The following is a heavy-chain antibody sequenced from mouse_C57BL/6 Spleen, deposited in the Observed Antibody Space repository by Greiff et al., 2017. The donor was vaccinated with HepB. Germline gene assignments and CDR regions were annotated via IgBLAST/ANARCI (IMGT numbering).Heavy chain of an antibody. CDR3: ARGGYDGGYYAMDY. V-gene: IGHV1-64*01. CDR2: IHPNSGST. Sequence: QVQLKQPGAELVKPGASVKLSCKASGYTFTSYWMHWVKQRPGQGLEWIGMIHPNSGSTNYNEKFKSKATLTVDKSSSTAYMQLSSLTSEDSAVYYCARGGYDGGYYAMDYWGQGTSVTVSS. CDR1: GYTFTSYW. J-gene: IGHJ4*01. D-gene: IGHD2-3*01.